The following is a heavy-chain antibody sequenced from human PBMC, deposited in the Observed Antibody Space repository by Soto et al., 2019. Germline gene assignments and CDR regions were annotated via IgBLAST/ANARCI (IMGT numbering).Heavy chain of an antibody. Sequence: ASVKVSCKASGYTFTSYGISWVRQAPGQGLEWMGWISAYNGNTNYAQKLQGRVTMTTDTSTSTAYMELRSLRSDDTAVYYCARIKLVEWFFINVDVYDMDVWGQGTPVTVSS. J-gene: IGHJ6*02. CDR1: GYTFTSYG. CDR3: ARIKLVEWFFINVDVYDMDV. V-gene: IGHV1-18*01. D-gene: IGHD3-3*01. CDR2: ISAYNGNT.